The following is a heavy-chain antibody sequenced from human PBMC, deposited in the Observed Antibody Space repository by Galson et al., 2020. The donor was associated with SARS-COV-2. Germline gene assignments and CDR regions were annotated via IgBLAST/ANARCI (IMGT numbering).Heavy chain of an antibody. CDR1: GFTFS. Sequence: GGSLRLSCAASGFTFSVHWVRQAPGKGLESVATISYDGGKTFYPDSMKGRFTISRDNSRNTLYLHMSSLKVEDTALYYCAREGLMGSGILPAATLDSWGQGTLVTVSS. CDR3: AREGLMGSGILPAATLDS. V-gene: IGHV3-30-3*01. CDR2: ISYDGGKT. D-gene: IGHD2-15*01. J-gene: IGHJ4*02.